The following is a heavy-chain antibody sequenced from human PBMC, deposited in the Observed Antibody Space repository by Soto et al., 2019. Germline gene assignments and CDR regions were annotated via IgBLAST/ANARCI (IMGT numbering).Heavy chain of an antibody. Sequence: GGSLRLSCAASGFTFSSYAMSWVRQAPGKGLEWVSAISGSGGSTYYADSVKGRFTISRDNSKNTLYLQMNSLRAEDTAVYYCAKDPDYYGSGSYPIGGFDPWGQGTLVTVSS. CDR3: AKDPDYYGSGSYPIGGFDP. J-gene: IGHJ5*02. CDR1: GFTFSSYA. D-gene: IGHD3-10*01. V-gene: IGHV3-23*01. CDR2: ISGSGGST.